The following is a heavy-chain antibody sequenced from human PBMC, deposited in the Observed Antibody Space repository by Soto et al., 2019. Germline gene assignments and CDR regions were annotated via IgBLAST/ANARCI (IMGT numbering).Heavy chain of an antibody. CDR2: IYSGGNT. Sequence: EVQLVESGGGLIQPGGSLRLSCAASGFTVSNNYMSWVRQAPGKGLEWVSLIYSGGNTLYADSVRGRLTISRDGSKNTLYLQMKSLLAKDAAVYYCTRDPPADSHWGQGNLVTVSS. D-gene: IGHD2-2*01. V-gene: IGHV3-53*01. CDR3: TRDPPADSH. J-gene: IGHJ4*02. CDR1: GFTVSNNY.